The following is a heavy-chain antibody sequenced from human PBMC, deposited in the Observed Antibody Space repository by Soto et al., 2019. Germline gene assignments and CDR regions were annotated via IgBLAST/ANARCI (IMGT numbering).Heavy chain of an antibody. CDR3: ARGDSYAYCQYCSGGSCYWPTFDY. CDR1: GGSISSGGYY. V-gene: IGHV4-31*03. CDR2: IYYSGST. J-gene: IGHJ4*02. D-gene: IGHD2-15*01. Sequence: SETLSLTCTVSGGSISSGGYYWSWIRQHPGKGLEWIGYIYYSGSTYYNPSLKSRVTVSVDTSKNQFSLKLSSVTAADTAVYYSARGDSYAYCQYCSGGSCYWPTFDYWGQGTLVTSPQ.